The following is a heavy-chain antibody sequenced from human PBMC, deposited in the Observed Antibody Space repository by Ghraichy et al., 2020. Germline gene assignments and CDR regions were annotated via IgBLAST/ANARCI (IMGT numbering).Heavy chain of an antibody. V-gene: IGHV1-18*01. Sequence: ASVKVSCKASGYMFLNYGISWVRQAPGQGLEWLGWISGDSGDTKYAQKWQERVTMTTDTSTTTTYMELRSLRSDDTAVYYCARDGCHYEDSTDYYYYGLDVWGQGTTVSVSS. CDR2: ISGDSGDT. D-gene: IGHD3-16*01. J-gene: IGHJ6*02. CDR1: GYMFLNYG. CDR3: ARDGCHYEDSTDYYYYGLDV.